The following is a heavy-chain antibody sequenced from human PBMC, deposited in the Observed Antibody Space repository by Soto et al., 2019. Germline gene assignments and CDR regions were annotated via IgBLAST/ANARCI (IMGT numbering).Heavy chain of an antibody. D-gene: IGHD3-22*01. Sequence: PGESLKISCKGSGYSFTSYWISWVRQMPGRGPEWMGRIDPSDSYTNYSPSFQGHVTISTDKSISTAYLQWSSLKASDTAMYYCARLGYYDSSGYRGYFDCWGQGTLVTVSS. CDR2: IDPSDSYT. CDR1: GYSFTSYW. V-gene: IGHV5-10-1*01. CDR3: ARLGYYDSSGYRGYFDC. J-gene: IGHJ4*02.